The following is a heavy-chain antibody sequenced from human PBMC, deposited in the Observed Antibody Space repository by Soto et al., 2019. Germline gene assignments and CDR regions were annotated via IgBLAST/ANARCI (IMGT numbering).Heavy chain of an antibody. V-gene: IGHV3-23*01. J-gene: IGHJ1*01. Sequence: PGGSLRLSCAASGFTFSSYWMSWVRQAPGKGLEWVSVISGSGGSTYYADSLKGRFTISRDNSKNTLYLQMNSLRAEDTAVYYFAKEGDGYNFPEYFQHWGQGTLVTVSS. D-gene: IGHD5-12*01. CDR3: AKEGDGYNFPEYFQH. CDR2: ISGSGGST. CDR1: GFTFSSYW.